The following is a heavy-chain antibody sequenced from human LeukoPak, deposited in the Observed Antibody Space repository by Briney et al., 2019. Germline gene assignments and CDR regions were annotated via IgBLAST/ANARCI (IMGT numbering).Heavy chain of an antibody. CDR2: IKKDGSEK. Sequence: GSLRLSCVVSGLTFSNYCMTWVRQAPGKGLEWVANIKKDGSEKFYVDSVEGRFTISRDNAKSSLYLQMDSLRGEDTAVYYCTRGGASTSYYWFYWGQGTLVTVSS. CDR3: TRGGASTSYYWFY. V-gene: IGHV3-7*03. CDR1: GLTFSNYC. J-gene: IGHJ4*02. D-gene: IGHD2-8*01.